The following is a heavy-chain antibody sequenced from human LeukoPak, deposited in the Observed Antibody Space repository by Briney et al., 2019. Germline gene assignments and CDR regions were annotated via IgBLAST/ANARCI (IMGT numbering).Heavy chain of an antibody. CDR3: AKEWSESGTLLHDF. J-gene: IGHJ4*02. CDR2: ITASGDGA. V-gene: IGHV3-23*01. CDR1: GFSFSEYA. D-gene: IGHD5-12*01. Sequence: LPGGSLRLSCAASGFSFSEYAMSWVRQARGKGPEWVSGITASGDGAYYADFVKGRFTLSRDNSMNTLYLQMNSLRAEDTAIYYCAKEWSESGTLLHDFWGQGALVTVSS.